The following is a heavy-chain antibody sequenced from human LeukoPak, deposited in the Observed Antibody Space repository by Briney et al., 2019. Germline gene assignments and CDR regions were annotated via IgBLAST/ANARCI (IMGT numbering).Heavy chain of an antibody. Sequence: PSETLSLTCTVSGGSISSYYWSWIRQPPGKGLEWIGYIYYSGSTNYNPSLKSRVTISVDTSKNQFSLKLSSVTAADTAVYYCARQGGVYYMDVWGKGTTVTVSS. D-gene: IGHD6-13*01. CDR1: GGSISSYY. J-gene: IGHJ6*03. CDR3: ARQGGVYYMDV. V-gene: IGHV4-59*08. CDR2: IYYSGST.